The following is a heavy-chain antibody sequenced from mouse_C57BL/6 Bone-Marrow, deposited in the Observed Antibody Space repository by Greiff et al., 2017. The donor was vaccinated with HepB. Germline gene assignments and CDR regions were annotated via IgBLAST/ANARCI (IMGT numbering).Heavy chain of an antibody. CDR3: ARSLYYGSSYGYFDV. CDR2: INYDGSST. Sequence: EVMLVESEGGLVQPGSSMKLSCTASGFTFSDYYMAWVRQVPEKGLEWVANINYDGSSTYYLDSLKSRFIISRDNAKNILYLQMSSLKSEDTATYYCARSLYYGSSYGYFDVWGTGTTVTVSS. CDR1: GFTFSDYY. J-gene: IGHJ1*03. D-gene: IGHD1-1*01. V-gene: IGHV5-16*01.